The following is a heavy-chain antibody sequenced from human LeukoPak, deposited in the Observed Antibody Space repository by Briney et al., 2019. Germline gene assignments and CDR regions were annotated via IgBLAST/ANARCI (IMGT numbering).Heavy chain of an antibody. J-gene: IGHJ4*02. CDR3: AKDKDPWKSTSISDFDY. Sequence: GGSLRLSCAASGFTFDDYTMHWVRQAPGKGLEWVSLISWDGGSTYYADSVKGRFTISRDNSKNSLYLQMNSLRAEDTAMYFCAKDKDPWKSTSISDFDYWGQGTLVTVSS. CDR1: GFTFDDYT. CDR2: ISWDGGST. D-gene: IGHD1-1*01. V-gene: IGHV3-43*01.